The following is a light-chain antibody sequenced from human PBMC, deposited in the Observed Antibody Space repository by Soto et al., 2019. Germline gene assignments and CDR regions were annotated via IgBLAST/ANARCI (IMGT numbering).Light chain of an antibody. CDR2: DVS. J-gene: IGLJ1*01. CDR3: SSSTSSNTYV. Sequence: QSALTQPASVSGSPGQSIPIACTGTSSDVGSYNYVSWYQHHPGKVPQLMIYDVSNRPSGVSNRCSGSKSGKTASLTISGLQADAEADYYCSSSTSSNTYVFGTGTKLTVL. V-gene: IGLV2-14*03. CDR1: SSDVGSYNY.